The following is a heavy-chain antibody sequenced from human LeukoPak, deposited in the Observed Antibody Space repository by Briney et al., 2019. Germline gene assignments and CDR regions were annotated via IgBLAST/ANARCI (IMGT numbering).Heavy chain of an antibody. CDR2: INHSGST. J-gene: IGHJ4*02. V-gene: IGHV4-34*01. CDR1: GGSFSGYY. D-gene: IGHD2-2*01. CDR3: ARRVYCSSTSCYGGVDY. Sequence: KPSETLSLTCAVYGGSFSGYYWSWIRQPPGKGLEWIGEINHSGSTNYNPSLKSRVTISVDTSKNQFSLKLSSVTAADTAVYYCARRVYCSSTSCYGGVDYWGQGTLVTVSS.